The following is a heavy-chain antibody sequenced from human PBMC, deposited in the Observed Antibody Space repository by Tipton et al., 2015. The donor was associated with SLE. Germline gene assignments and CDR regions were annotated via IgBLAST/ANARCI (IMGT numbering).Heavy chain of an antibody. CDR3: ARETRAVADGTYYMDV. D-gene: IGHD6-19*01. V-gene: IGHV4-34*11. CDR2: IYYSGST. CDR1: GGSFSGYY. Sequence: TLSLTCAVYGGSFSGYYWSWIRQPPGKGLEWIGYIYYSGSTNYNPSLKSRVTISVDTSKNQFSLKLSSVTAADTAVYYCARETRAVADGTYYMDVWGIGTTVTVSS. J-gene: IGHJ6*03.